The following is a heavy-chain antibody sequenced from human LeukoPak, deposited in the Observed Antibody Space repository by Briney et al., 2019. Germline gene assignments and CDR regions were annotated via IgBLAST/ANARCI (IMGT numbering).Heavy chain of an antibody. Sequence: GGSLRLSCAASGFTFSNYEMNWVRQAPGKWLEWVSYIRSSGSSIYDADSVKGRFTISKDNAKNSLYLQMNSLRAEDTAVYYCARVIWYFDYWGQGALVTVSS. V-gene: IGHV3-48*03. J-gene: IGHJ4*02. CDR2: IRSSGSSI. CDR3: ARVIWYFDY. CDR1: GFTFSNYE.